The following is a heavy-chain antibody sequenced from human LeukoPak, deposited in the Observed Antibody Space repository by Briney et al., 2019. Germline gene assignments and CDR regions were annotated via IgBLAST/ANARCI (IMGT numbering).Heavy chain of an antibody. CDR3: AKASSAAAMIPFDY. CDR2: VSGSGGST. D-gene: IGHD2-2*01. V-gene: IGHV3-23*01. CDR1: GSTFSSYA. J-gene: IGHJ4*02. Sequence: GGSLRLSCAASGSTFSSYAMSWVRQAPGKGLEWVSAVSGSGGSTYYADSVKGRFTISRDNSKNTLYLQMNSLRAEDTAVYYCAKASSAAAMIPFDYWGQGTLVTVSS.